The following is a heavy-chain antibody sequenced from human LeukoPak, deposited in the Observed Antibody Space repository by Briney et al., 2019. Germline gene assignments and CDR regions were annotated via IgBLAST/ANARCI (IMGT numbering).Heavy chain of an antibody. CDR1: GYTFISYG. CDR3: ARRGGWLSPLDY. D-gene: IGHD6-19*01. J-gene: IGHJ4*02. V-gene: IGHV1-18*01. Sequence: GAPVKASCKASGYTFISYGISWVRQAPGQGLEWMGWISAYNGNTKYAKKLKGRVTMTTDTSTSTAYMELRSLRSDDTAVYYCARRGGWLSPLDYWGQGTLVTVSS. CDR2: ISAYNGNT.